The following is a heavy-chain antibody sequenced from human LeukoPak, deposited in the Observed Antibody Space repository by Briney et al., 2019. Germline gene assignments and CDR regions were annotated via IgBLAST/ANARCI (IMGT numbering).Heavy chain of an antibody. Sequence: GESLKISCKGSGYSFNSYWIGWVRQMRGKGLEWMGIIYPGDSDTRYSPSFQGQVTISADKSIDTAYLQWSSLKASDTAMYYCARKYCRSSSCYVAFDYWGQGTLVTVSS. V-gene: IGHV5-51*01. CDR3: ARKYCRSSSCYVAFDY. J-gene: IGHJ4*02. D-gene: IGHD2-2*01. CDR2: IYPGDSDT. CDR1: GYSFNSYW.